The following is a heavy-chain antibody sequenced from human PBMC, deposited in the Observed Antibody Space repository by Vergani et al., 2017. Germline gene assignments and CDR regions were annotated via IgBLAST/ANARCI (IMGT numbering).Heavy chain of an antibody. J-gene: IGHJ4*02. CDR2: INHSGST. V-gene: IGHV4-34*02. CDR1: GGSFSGSY. D-gene: IGHD2-15*01. Sequence: QVQLQQWGAGRLKPSVTLSLTCAVYGGSFSGSYWSWTRQPPGKGLEWIGEINHSGSTNYNPSLKSRVTISVNTSKNQFSLMLSAVTAADPAVYYCATGDQLVAATRFDYWGQGTLVTVSS. CDR3: ATGDQLVAATRFDY.